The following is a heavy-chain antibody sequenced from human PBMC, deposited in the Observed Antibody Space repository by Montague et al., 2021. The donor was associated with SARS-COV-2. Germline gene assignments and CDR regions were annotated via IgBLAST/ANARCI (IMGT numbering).Heavy chain of an antibody. CDR2: IYYSGST. CDR1: GDSISNYS. CDR3: ARHLRVTTVTSHMYHYAMDV. V-gene: IGHV4-59*08. J-gene: IGHJ6*02. D-gene: IGHD4-11*01. Sequence: SETLSLTCSVSGDSISNYSWSWIRQSPGKGLEWIGYIYYSGSTNYNPSLTGRVTISVDTSKNQVSLKLTPVTAADTAVYYCARHLRVTTVTSHMYHYAMDVWGQGTTVTVSS.